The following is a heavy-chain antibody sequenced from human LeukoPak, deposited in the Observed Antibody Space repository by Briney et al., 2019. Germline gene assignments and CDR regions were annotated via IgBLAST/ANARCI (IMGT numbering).Heavy chain of an antibody. CDR2: IYYSGST. CDR1: GGSISSYY. D-gene: IGHD1-26*01. CDR3: ATEWELLGGDAFDI. Sequence: ASETLSLTCTVSGGSISSYYWSWIRQPPGKGLEWIGYIYYSGSTNYNPSLKSRVTISVDTSKNQFSLKLSSVTAADTAVYYCATEWELLGGDAFDIWGQGTMVTVSS. J-gene: IGHJ3*02. V-gene: IGHV4-59*01.